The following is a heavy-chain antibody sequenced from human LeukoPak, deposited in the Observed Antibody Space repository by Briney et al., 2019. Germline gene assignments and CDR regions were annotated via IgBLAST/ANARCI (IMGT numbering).Heavy chain of an antibody. D-gene: IGHD4-17*01. CDR1: GYTFSNYD. V-gene: IGHV1-8*01. J-gene: IGHJ6*02. CDR3: AREYRDYYYYYGMDV. CDR2: MNPNSGNT. Sequence: ASVKVSCKAFGYTFSNYDISWVRQATGQGLEWMGWMNPNSGNTGYAQKFQGRVTMTRNTSISTAYMELSSLRSEDTAVYYCAREYRDYYYYYGMDVWGQGTTVTVSS.